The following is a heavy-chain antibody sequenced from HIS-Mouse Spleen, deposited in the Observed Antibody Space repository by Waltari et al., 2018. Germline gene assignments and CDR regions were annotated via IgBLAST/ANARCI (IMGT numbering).Heavy chain of an antibody. Sequence: EVQLVETGGGLIQPGWSLRLSCAASGFTVSRNYMSWVRQAPGKGLEWASVIYSGGSTYYAAAVKGRFTISRDNSKNTLYVQMNSLSAEDTAVYYCARDSSGSGSYGGAAFDIWGQGTMVTVSS. V-gene: IGHV3-53*02. J-gene: IGHJ3*02. CDR3: ARDSSGSGSYGGAAFDI. CDR1: GFTVSRNY. D-gene: IGHD3-10*01. CDR2: IYSGGST.